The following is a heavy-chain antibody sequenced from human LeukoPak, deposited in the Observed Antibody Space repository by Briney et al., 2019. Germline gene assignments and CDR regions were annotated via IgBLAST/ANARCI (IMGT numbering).Heavy chain of an antibody. CDR1: GDSISSADYY. CDR3: ARVKYSGSYYGVDY. V-gene: IGHV4-30-4*08. J-gene: IGHJ4*02. CDR2: IYYSGST. Sequence: SETLPLTCTVSGDSISSADYYWSWIRQPPGKRLEWIGYIYYSGSTYYNPSLKRRVIISADTSRNQFSLKLSSVTAADKAVYYCARVKYSGSYYGVDYWGQGTVVTVSS. D-gene: IGHD1-26*01.